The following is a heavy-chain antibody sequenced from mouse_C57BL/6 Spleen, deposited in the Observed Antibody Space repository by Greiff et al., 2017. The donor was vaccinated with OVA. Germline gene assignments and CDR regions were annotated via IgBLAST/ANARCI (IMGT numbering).Heavy chain of an antibody. CDR2: INPSNGGT. CDR1: GYTFTSYW. Sequence: VKLQQPGTELVKPGASVKLSCKASGYTFTSYWMHWVKQRPGQGLEWIGNINPSNGGTNYNEKFKSKATLTVDKSSSTAYMQLSSLTSEDSAVYYCARVGLAYYSNYYFDYWGQGTTLTVSS. J-gene: IGHJ2*01. CDR3: ARVGLAYYSNYYFDY. V-gene: IGHV1-53*01. D-gene: IGHD2-5*01.